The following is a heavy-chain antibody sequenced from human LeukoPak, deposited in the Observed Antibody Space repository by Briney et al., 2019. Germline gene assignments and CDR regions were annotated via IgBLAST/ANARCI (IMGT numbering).Heavy chain of an antibody. CDR2: IKAKAHGGTI. D-gene: IGHD5-12*01. CDR1: GFTFINAW. Sequence: GGSLRLSCAASGFTFINAWMAWVRQAPGKGLEWVGRIKAKAHGGTIEYAAPVKGRFTISRDDSKNTLYLQMNSLKTEDTAVYYCARGSGFETGDYWGQGTLVTVSS. CDR3: ARGSGFETGDY. V-gene: IGHV3-15*01. J-gene: IGHJ4*02.